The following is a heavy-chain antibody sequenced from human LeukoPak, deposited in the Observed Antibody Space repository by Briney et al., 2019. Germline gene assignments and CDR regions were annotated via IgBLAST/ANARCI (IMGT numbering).Heavy chain of an antibody. CDR1: GYTFTGYY. V-gene: IGHV1-2*02. CDR3: ARTIFGVDQYYYGMDV. Sequence: ASVKVSCKASGYTFTGYYMHWVRQAPGQGLEWMGWVNPNSGGTNYAQKLQGRVTMTRDTSISTAYMELSRLRSDDTAVYYCARTIFGVDQYYYGMDVWGQGTTVTVSS. D-gene: IGHD3-3*01. J-gene: IGHJ6*02. CDR2: VNPNSGGT.